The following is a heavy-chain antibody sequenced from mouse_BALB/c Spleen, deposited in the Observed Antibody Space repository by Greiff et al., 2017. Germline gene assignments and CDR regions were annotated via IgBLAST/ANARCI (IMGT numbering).Heavy chain of an antibody. CDR2: INPSTGYT. V-gene: IGHV1-7*01. Sequence: ESGAELAKPGASVKMSCKASGYTFTSYWMHWVKQRPGQGLEWIGYINPSTGYTEYNQKFKDKATLTADKSSSTAYMQLSSLTSEDSAVYYCARESTMTFAYWGQGTLVTVSA. J-gene: IGHJ3*01. CDR3: ARESTMTFAY. D-gene: IGHD2-4*01. CDR1: GYTFTSYW.